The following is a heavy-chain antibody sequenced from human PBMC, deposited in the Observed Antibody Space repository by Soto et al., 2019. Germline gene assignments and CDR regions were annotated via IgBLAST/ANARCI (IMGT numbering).Heavy chain of an antibody. Sequence: GSLRLSCAGSGFSVRTNYMSLVRQAPGKGLEWVSVFESGGSIYYADSVKGRFTISRDNSKNTVHLQMNSLRAEDTAVYYCARAGVTPDFFDFWGQGTLVTVSS. V-gene: IGHV3-53*01. J-gene: IGHJ4*02. CDR1: GFSVRTNY. D-gene: IGHD3-10*01. CDR3: ARAGVTPDFFDF. CDR2: FESGGSI.